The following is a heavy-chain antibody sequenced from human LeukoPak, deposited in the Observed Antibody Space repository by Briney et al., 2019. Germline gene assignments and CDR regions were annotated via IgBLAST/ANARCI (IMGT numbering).Heavy chain of an antibody. D-gene: IGHD4-17*01. CDR1: GYTFTTYG. Sequence: ASVKVSCKASGYTFTTYGISWVRQAPGQGLEWMGWINPYNGDTNYAQKLQGRVTMTTDTSTSTAYMELRSLRSDDTAVYYCARERSPYGDFPFDYWGQGTLVTVSS. CDR3: ARERSPYGDFPFDY. CDR2: INPYNGDT. V-gene: IGHV1-18*01. J-gene: IGHJ4*02.